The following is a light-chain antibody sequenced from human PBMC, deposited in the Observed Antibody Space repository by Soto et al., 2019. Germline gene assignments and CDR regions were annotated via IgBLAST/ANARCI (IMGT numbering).Light chain of an antibody. J-gene: IGKJ1*01. CDR2: GAS. Sequence: EIVLTQSPGTLSLSPGERATLSCRASQSVSSSYLAWYQQKPGQAPRLLIYGASSRATGIPDRFSGSGSGTDFPLTISRLESEDFAVYYCQQYESSLRTFGQGTKVDIK. V-gene: IGKV3-20*01. CDR3: QQYESSLRT. CDR1: QSVSSSY.